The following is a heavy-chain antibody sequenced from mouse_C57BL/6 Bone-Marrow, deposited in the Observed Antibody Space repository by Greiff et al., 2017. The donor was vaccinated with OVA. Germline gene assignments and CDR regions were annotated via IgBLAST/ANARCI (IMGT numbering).Heavy chain of an antibody. V-gene: IGHV1-50*01. D-gene: IGHD4-1*01. CDR1: GYTFTSYW. CDR2: IDPSDSYT. J-gene: IGHJ2*01. CDR3: ARGLGGGHDY. Sequence: QVQLQQPGAELVKPGASVKLSCKASGYTFTSYWMQWVKQRPGQGLEWIGEIDPSDSYTNYNQKFKGKATLTVDTSSSPAYMQLSSLTSEDSAVYYCARGLGGGHDYWGQGTTLTVSS.